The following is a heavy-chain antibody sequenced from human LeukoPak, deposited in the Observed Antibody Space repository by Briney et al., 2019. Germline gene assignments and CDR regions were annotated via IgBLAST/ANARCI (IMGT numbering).Heavy chain of an antibody. CDR1: AGSITSYY. V-gene: IGHV4-59*01. J-gene: IGHJ6*03. CDR3: ARTTEGYCRGGSCYYFYYYMDV. Sequence: SQSMSLTCTVAAGSITSYYWSWIRQPPGKGLEWIGFTYYRGASNYNPYLKSRVTISVDTSKNQFSLKLSSVTAADTAVYYCARTTEGYCRGGSCYYFYYYMDVWGKGTTVTVSS. D-gene: IGHD2-15*01. CDR2: TYYRGAS.